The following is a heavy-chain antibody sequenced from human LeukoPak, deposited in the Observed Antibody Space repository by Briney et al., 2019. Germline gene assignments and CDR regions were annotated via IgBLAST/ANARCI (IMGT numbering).Heavy chain of an antibody. CDR2: TYYSGST. J-gene: IGHJ5*02. Sequence: SETLSLTCNVSGGSISSNTYFWGWLRQPPGTGLEWIGYTYYSGSTYYNPSLKNRVSISVYTSKNQFSLNLSSVTAADTAVYYCARPYYYDSRIDPWGQGTLVTVSS. CDR3: ARPYYYDSRIDP. V-gene: IGHV4-30-4*08. CDR1: GGSISSNTYF. D-gene: IGHD3-22*01.